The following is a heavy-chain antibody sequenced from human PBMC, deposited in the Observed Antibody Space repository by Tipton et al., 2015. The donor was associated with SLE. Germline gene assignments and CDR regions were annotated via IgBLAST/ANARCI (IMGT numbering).Heavy chain of an antibody. V-gene: IGHV5-10-1*01. Sequence: VQLVQSGAEVKYPGESLKISCKGFGYSFSNYWIGWVRQMPGKGLEWMGTTDPRDSYTNNSPSLQGHVTISADKSISTAYLQWSSLKASDTAMYYCTRHLDYEVVDYWGQGTLVTVSS. CDR3: TRHLDYEVVDY. J-gene: IGHJ4*02. D-gene: IGHD4-17*01. CDR2: TDPRDSYT. CDR1: GYSFSNYW.